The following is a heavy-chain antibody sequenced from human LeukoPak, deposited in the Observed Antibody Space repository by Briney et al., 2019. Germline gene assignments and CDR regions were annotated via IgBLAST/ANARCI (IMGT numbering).Heavy chain of an antibody. J-gene: IGHJ4*02. D-gene: IGHD5-18*01. CDR3: ASGRGYSYGYDFDY. V-gene: IGHV4-30-4*07. Sequence: PSETLSLTCAVSGGSISSGGYSWSWIRQPPGKGLEWIGCIYYSGSTYYNPSLKSRVTISVDTSKNQFSLKLSSVTAADTAVYYCASGRGYSYGYDFDYWGQGTLVTVSS. CDR1: GGSISSGGYS. CDR2: IYYSGST.